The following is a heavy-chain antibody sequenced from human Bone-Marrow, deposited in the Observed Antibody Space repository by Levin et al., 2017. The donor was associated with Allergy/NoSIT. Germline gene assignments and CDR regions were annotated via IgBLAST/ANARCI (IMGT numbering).Heavy chain of an antibody. J-gene: IGHJ4*02. V-gene: IGHV4-31*03. Sequence: SETLSLTCTVSGDSISSGGYYWSRIRQHPGTGLEWIGYIYHSGSTYYNPSLKGRVTILVDTSKNEFSLKLSSVTAADTAVFYCARGEYSYGSGSYYLDYWGQGTLVTVSS. CDR1: GDSISSGGYY. D-gene: IGHD3-10*01. CDR2: IYHSGST. CDR3: ARGEYSYGSGSYYLDY.